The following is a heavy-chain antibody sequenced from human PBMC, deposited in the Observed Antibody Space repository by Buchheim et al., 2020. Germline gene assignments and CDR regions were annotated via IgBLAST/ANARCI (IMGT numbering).Heavy chain of an antibody. CDR2: IKQDGSEE. Sequence: EVQLVESGGGLVQPGGSLRLSCAASGFTFSSYWMSWVRQAPGKGLEWVANIKQDGSEEYYVDSVKGRFTISRDNAKNSLYLQMNSLRAEDTAVYYCARGHGSGIYDLGMDVWGQGTT. CDR3: ARGHGSGIYDLGMDV. J-gene: IGHJ6*02. V-gene: IGHV3-7*03. D-gene: IGHD3-10*01. CDR1: GFTFSSYW.